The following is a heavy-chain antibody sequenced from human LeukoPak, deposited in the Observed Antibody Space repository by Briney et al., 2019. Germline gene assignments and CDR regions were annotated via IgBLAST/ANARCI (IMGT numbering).Heavy chain of an antibody. D-gene: IGHD1-26*01. CDR2: IGGSGVST. Sequence: PGGSLRLSCAASGFTFSSYAMSWVRQAPGKGLEWVSAIGGSGVSTYYADSVKGRFTISRDNSKSTMYLQMNSLRAEDTAVYYCATVRVGASDYWGQGTLVIVSS. J-gene: IGHJ4*02. CDR3: ATVRVGASDY. CDR1: GFTFSSYA. V-gene: IGHV3-23*01.